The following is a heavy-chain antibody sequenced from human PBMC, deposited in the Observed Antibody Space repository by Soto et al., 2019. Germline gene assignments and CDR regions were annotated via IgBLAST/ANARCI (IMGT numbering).Heavy chain of an antibody. V-gene: IGHV3-33*01. J-gene: IGHJ4*02. CDR3: AREAYYYDSSGSNYFDY. CDR2: IWYDGSNK. Sequence: QVQLVESGGGVVQPGRSLRLSCAASGFTFSSYGMHWVRQAPGKGLEWVAVIWYDGSNKYYADSVKGRFTISRDNSKNTLYLQMNSLRAEDTAVYYCAREAYYYDSSGSNYFDYWGQGTLVTVSS. CDR1: GFTFSSYG. D-gene: IGHD3-22*01.